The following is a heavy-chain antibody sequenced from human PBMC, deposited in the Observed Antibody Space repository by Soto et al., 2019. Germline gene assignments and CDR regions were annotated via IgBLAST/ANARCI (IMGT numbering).Heavy chain of an antibody. Sequence: GGSLRLSCAASGLILSGSSIHWVRQPPGKGRGWVGRIRSRANNYATSSGASVRGRFTFFRDDSKNMAYLQMNTLKTEDTAIYYCARGQQAAIGDYYYHGLDVWGQGTSVTVSS. CDR1: GLILSGSS. CDR2: IRSRANNYAT. V-gene: IGHV3-73*01. D-gene: IGHD3-10*01. J-gene: IGHJ6*02. CDR3: ARGQQAAIGDYYYHGLDV.